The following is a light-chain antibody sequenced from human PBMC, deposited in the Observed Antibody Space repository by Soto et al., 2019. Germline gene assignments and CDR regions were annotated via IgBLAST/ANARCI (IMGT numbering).Light chain of an antibody. V-gene: IGLV1-47*01. J-gene: IGLJ3*02. CDR3: AAWDDSLSAWV. CDR1: GSNIGNNF. Sequence: QAVVTQPPSASGTPGQRVTISCSGSGSNIGNNFVYWYQHLPGTAPKLLIYRSNQRPSGVPDRFSGSKSGTSASLAISGLRSEDEADYFCAAWDDSLSAWVFGGGTKVTVL. CDR2: RSN.